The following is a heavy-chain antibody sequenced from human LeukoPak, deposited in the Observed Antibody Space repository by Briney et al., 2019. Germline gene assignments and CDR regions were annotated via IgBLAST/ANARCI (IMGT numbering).Heavy chain of an antibody. CDR1: GGTFSSYA. D-gene: IGHD3-22*01. Sequence: SVKVSCKASGGTFSSYAISWVRQAPGQGLEWMGRIIPILGIANYAQKFQGRVTITADKSTSTAYMELSSLRSEDTAVYYCARVVRYYYDSSGYPHYYYGMDVWGQGTTVTVSS. CDR3: ARVVRYYYDSSGYPHYYYGMDV. CDR2: IIPILGIA. V-gene: IGHV1-69*04. J-gene: IGHJ6*02.